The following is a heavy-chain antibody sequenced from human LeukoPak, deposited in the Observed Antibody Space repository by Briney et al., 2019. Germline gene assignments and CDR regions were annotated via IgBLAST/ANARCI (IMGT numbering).Heavy chain of an antibody. J-gene: IGHJ4*02. CDR3: ARERDSSSWYAEGFDY. V-gene: IGHV1-2*06. CDR1: GYTFTGYY. CDR2: INPNSGGT. Sequence: ASVKVSCKASGYTFTGYYMHWVRQAPGQGLEWMGRINPNSGGTNYAQKFQGRVTMTRDTSISTAYMELSRLRSDETAVYYCARERDSSSWYAEGFDYWGQGTLVTVSS. D-gene: IGHD6-13*01.